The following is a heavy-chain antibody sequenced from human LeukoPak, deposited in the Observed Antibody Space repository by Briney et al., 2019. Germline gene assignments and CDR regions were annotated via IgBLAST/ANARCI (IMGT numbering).Heavy chain of an antibody. Sequence: SVKVSCKASGFTFTSSAVQWVRQARGQRLGWIGWIVVGSGNTNYAQKFQERVTITRDMSTSTAYMELSSLRSEDTAVYYCAAIYDFWSGYRSDYWGQGTLVTVSS. CDR3: AAIYDFWSGYRSDY. CDR2: IVVGSGNT. J-gene: IGHJ4*02. D-gene: IGHD3-3*01. CDR1: GFTFTSSA. V-gene: IGHV1-58*01.